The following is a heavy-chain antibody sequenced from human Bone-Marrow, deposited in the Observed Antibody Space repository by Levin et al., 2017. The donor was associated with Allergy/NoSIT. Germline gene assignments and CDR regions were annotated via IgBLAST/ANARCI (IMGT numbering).Heavy chain of an antibody. CDR2: IDYRGST. V-gene: IGHV4-34*01. D-gene: IGHD3-3*02. CDR3: ARAESIEAAFPFSYYIDL. CDR1: GGSFGPSY. Sequence: SQTLSLTCAVSGGSFGPSYSVWTWIRQAPGKGLEWIAEIDYRGSTHYSPSLKSRVTISRDTSKIQFSLRLSSVTAADTAVYYCARAESIEAAFPFSYYIDLWGKGTTVTVSS. J-gene: IGHJ6*03.